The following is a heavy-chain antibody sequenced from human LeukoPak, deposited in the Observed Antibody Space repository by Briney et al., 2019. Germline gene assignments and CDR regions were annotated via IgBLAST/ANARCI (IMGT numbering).Heavy chain of an antibody. CDR1: GGSFSGYY. D-gene: IGHD3-10*01. Sequence: NPSETLSLTCAVYGGSFSGYYWSWIRQPPGKGLEWIGEINHSGSTNYNPSLKSRVTISVDTSKNQFSLKLSSVTAADTAVYYCARGLTMVRGVWTNDAFDIWGQGTMVTVSS. CDR2: INHSGST. CDR3: ARGLTMVRGVWTNDAFDI. V-gene: IGHV4-34*01. J-gene: IGHJ3*02.